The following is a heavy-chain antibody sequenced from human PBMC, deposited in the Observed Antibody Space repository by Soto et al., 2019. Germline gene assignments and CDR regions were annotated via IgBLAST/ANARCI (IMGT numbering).Heavy chain of an antibody. V-gene: IGHV3-49*04. D-gene: IGHD3-10*01. CDR1: GFTFDDYA. CDR2: IRSKHYGGTT. Sequence: PGGSLRLSCTPSGFTFDDYALSWVRQAPGKGLEWVGFIRSKHYGGTTEYAASVKGRFTISRGDSKSIAYLQMNSLKTEDTAVYYCTRTDYYYDSGSYYTFDYWGQGTLVTVSS. CDR3: TRTDYYYDSGSYYTFDY. J-gene: IGHJ4*02.